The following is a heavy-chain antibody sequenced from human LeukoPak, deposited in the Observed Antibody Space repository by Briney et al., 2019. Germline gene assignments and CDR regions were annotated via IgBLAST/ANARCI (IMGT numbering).Heavy chain of an antibody. Sequence: PGGSLRLSCAASGFTVSSNYMSWVRQAPGKGLEWVSVIYSGGSTYYADSVKGRFTISRDNSKNTLYLQMNSLRAEDTAVYYCARDAYYSGSGSYSVYWGQGTLVTVSS. CDR1: GFTVSSNY. J-gene: IGHJ4*02. D-gene: IGHD3-10*01. CDR2: IYSGGST. CDR3: ARDAYYSGSGSYSVY. V-gene: IGHV3-66*01.